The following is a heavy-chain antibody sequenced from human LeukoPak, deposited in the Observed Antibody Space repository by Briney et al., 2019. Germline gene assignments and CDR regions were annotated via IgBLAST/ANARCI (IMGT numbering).Heavy chain of an antibody. CDR2: INPSGGST. J-gene: IGHJ4*02. Sequence: ASVKVSCKASGYTFTSYYMHWVRQAPGQGLEWMGIINPSGGSTSYAQKFQGRVTMTRDTSTSTAYMELRSLRSDDTAVYYCARDRITIFGVVMGHGRDFDYWGQGTLVTVSS. CDR3: ARDRITIFGVVMGHGRDFDY. V-gene: IGHV1-46*01. CDR1: GYTFTSYY. D-gene: IGHD3-3*01.